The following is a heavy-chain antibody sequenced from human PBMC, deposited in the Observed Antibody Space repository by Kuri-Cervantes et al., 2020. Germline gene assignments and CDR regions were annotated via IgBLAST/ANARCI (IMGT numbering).Heavy chain of an antibody. Sequence: GESLKISCAASGFTFSSYAMSWVRQAPGKGLKWVSAISGSGGSTYYADSVKGRFTISRDNSKNTLYLQMNSLRAEDTAVYYCARDKGFGELSQYGMDVWGQGTTVTVSS. CDR3: ARDKGFGELSQYGMDV. V-gene: IGHV3-23*01. D-gene: IGHD3-10*01. CDR1: GFTFSSYA. CDR2: ISGSGGST. J-gene: IGHJ6*02.